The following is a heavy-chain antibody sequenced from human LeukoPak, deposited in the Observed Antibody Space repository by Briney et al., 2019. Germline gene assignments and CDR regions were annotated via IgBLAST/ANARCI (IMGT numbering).Heavy chain of an antibody. D-gene: IGHD3-22*01. CDR1: GGSISSGASD. CDR3: ARAARQGFTMIVVPFFYFDL. J-gene: IGHJ2*01. Sequence: SETLSLTCTVSGGSISSGASDWGWIRQHPKRGLEWVVYINHSGSTYYNPSLGSRVTMSVDTSKNQFSLKLSSVTAADSAVYYCARAARQGFTMIVVPFFYFDLWGRGTRVTVSS. CDR2: INHSGST. V-gene: IGHV4-31*03.